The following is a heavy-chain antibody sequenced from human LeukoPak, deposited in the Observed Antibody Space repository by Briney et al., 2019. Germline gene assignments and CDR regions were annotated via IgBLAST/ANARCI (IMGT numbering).Heavy chain of an antibody. Sequence: ASVKVSCKASGYTFTGYYMHWLRQAPGQGLEWMGWINPNSGGTNYAQKFQGRVTMTRDTSISTAYMELSRLRSDDTAVYYCARDDAMIAVAGTVGYFDHWGQGTLVTVSS. CDR3: ARDDAMIAVAGTVGYFDH. J-gene: IGHJ4*02. D-gene: IGHD6-19*01. V-gene: IGHV1-2*02. CDR1: GYTFTGYY. CDR2: INPNSGGT.